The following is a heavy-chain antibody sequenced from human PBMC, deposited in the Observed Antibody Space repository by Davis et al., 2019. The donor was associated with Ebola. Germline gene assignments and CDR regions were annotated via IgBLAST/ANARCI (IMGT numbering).Heavy chain of an antibody. CDR3: AREVMVRGRGVDY. CDR2: LYHGGGT. J-gene: IGHJ4*02. Sequence: MPSETLSLTCTVSGGSISSYYWGWIRQPPGKGLEWIGNLYHGGGTNYSPSLKSRLTISVDTSKNQFSLELSSVTAADTAVYYCAREVMVRGRGVDYWGQGTLVTVSS. D-gene: IGHD3-10*01. CDR1: GGSISSYY. V-gene: IGHV4-59*12.